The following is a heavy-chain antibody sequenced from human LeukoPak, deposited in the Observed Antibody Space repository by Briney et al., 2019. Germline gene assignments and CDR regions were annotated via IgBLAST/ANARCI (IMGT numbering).Heavy chain of an antibody. Sequence: ASVKVSCKASGYTFTSYGISWVRQAPGQGLEWMGWISAYNGNTNYAQKLQGRVTMTTDTSTSTAYMELRSLRSDDTAVHYCAREGTFGGVIAQGPFDYWGQGTLVTVSS. J-gene: IGHJ4*02. CDR2: ISAYNGNT. CDR3: AREGTFGGVIAQGPFDY. D-gene: IGHD3-16*02. CDR1: GYTFTSYG. V-gene: IGHV1-18*01.